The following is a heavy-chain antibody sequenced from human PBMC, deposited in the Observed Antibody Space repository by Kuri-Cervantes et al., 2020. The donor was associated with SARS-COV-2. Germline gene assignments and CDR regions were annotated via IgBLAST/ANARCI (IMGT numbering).Heavy chain of an antibody. CDR1: GYTFTSYG. J-gene: IGHJ6*02. CDR3: AGSCIAANYYYYGMDV. V-gene: IGHV1-18*04. Sequence: ASVKVSCKASGYTFTSYGISWVRQAPGQGLEWRGWISAYNGNTNYAQKLQGRVTMTTDTSTSTAYMELRSLRSDDTAVYYCAGSCIAANYYYYGMDVWGQGTTVTVSS. CDR2: ISAYNGNT. D-gene: IGHD3-10*01.